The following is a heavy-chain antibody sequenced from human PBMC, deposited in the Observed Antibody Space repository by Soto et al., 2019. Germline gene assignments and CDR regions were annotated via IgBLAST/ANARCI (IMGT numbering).Heavy chain of an antibody. V-gene: IGHV4-59*01. CDR3: ARDSNVEYFDY. Sequence: SETLSLTCTVSGGSISSYYWSWIRQPPGKGLEWIGYIYYSGSTNYNPSLKSRVTISVDTSKNQFSLKLSSVTAADTAVYYCARDSNVEYFDYWGQGTLVTVSS. D-gene: IGHD3-3*01. J-gene: IGHJ4*02. CDR1: GGSISSYY. CDR2: IYYSGST.